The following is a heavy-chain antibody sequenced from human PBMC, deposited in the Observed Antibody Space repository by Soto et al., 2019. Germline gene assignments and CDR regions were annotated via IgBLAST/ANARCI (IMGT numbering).Heavy chain of an antibody. V-gene: IGHV3-23*01. Sequence: GGSLRLSCAASGFTFSNYAMSWVRQAPGKGLEWVSSISGTGGGTYYADSVKGRFTIYRDNSKNTLYLQMNSLRAEDTAVFYCAKILDSAGLDYWGQGTLVTVSS. CDR1: GFTFSNYA. CDR2: ISGTGGGT. D-gene: IGHD6-13*01. J-gene: IGHJ4*02. CDR3: AKILDSAGLDY.